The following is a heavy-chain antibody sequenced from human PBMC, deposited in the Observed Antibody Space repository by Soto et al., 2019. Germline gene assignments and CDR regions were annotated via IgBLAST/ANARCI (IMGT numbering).Heavy chain of an antibody. Sequence: XGSLRLSCAASGFTFSSYAMSWVRQAPGKGLEWVSAISGSGGSTYYADSVKGRFTISRDNSKNTLYLQMNSLRAEDTAVYYCAKDRLPPKYSSSYYFDYWGQGTLVTVS. D-gene: IGHD6-13*01. V-gene: IGHV3-23*01. CDR2: ISGSGGST. J-gene: IGHJ4*02. CDR3: AKDRLPPKYSSSYYFDY. CDR1: GFTFSSYA.